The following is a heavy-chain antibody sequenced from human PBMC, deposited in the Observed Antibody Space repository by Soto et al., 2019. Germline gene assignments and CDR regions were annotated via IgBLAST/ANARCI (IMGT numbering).Heavy chain of an antibody. CDR2: VWYDGTNK. J-gene: IGHJ4*02. Sequence: QVQLVESGGGVVQPGRSLRLSCEASGFTFKSYGMHWVRQAPGKGLEWVAVVWYDGTNKKYADSVKGRFNIYRDKSKNTLYLKMDSLRAEDTGIYYCARGGHSSSWYRLEAYFFDYWGQGSLVTVSS. CDR3: ARGGHSSSWYRLEAYFFDY. CDR1: GFTFKSYG. D-gene: IGHD6-13*01. V-gene: IGHV3-33*01.